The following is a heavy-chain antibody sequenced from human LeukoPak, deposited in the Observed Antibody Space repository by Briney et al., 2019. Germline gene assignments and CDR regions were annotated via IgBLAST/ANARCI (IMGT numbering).Heavy chain of an antibody. V-gene: IGHV1-2*02. Sequence: ASVKVSCKASGYTFTGYYMHWVRQAPGQGLEWMGWINPNSGGTNYARKFQGRVTMTRDTSISTAYMELSRLRSDDTAVYYCARDLEEYSSSPDEDYWGQGTLVTVSS. J-gene: IGHJ4*02. CDR3: ARDLEEYSSSPDEDY. CDR1: GYTFTGYY. CDR2: INPNSGGT. D-gene: IGHD6-6*01.